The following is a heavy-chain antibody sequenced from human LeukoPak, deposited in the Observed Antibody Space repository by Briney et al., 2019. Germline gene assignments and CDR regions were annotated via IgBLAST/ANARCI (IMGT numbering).Heavy chain of an antibody. V-gene: IGHV3-74*01. CDR2: INSDGSST. Sequence: GGSLRLSCAASGFTFSNYWMHWVRQAPGKGLVWVSRINSDGSSTAYADSVKGRFTISRDNAKNTLYLRMNSLRAEDTAVYFCARRYRSSSDYWGQGTLVAVS. J-gene: IGHJ4*02. D-gene: IGHD1-14*01. CDR1: GFTFSNYW. CDR3: ARRYRSSSDY.